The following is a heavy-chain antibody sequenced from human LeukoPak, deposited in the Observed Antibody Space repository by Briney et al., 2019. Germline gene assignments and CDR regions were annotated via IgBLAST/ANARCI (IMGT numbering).Heavy chain of an antibody. V-gene: IGHV4-34*01. J-gene: IGHJ4*02. CDR2: INHSGST. CDR3: ARGFGVVMQHLSGFDY. D-gene: IGHD3-3*01. CDR1: GGSFSGYY. Sequence: PSETLSLTCAVYGGSFSGYYWSWIRQPPGKGLEWIGEINHSGSTYYNPSLKSRVTISVDTSKNQFSLKLSSVTAADTAVYYCARGFGVVMQHLSGFDYWGQGTLVTVSS.